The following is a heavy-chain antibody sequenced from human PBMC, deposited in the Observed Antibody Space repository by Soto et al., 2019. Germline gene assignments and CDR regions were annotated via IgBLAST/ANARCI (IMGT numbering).Heavy chain of an antibody. V-gene: IGHV3-30*03. CDR2: ISYDGSNK. Sequence: VQLEESGGGVVQPGRSQRLSCAASGFTFSSYGMHWVRQAPGKGLEWVAVISYDGSNKYYADSVKGRFTISRDNSKNTLYLQMNSLRAEDTAVYYCATDRPYTISYAFDIWGQGTMVTVSS. D-gene: IGHD2-8*01. CDR3: ATDRPYTISYAFDI. J-gene: IGHJ3*02. CDR1: GFTFSSYG.